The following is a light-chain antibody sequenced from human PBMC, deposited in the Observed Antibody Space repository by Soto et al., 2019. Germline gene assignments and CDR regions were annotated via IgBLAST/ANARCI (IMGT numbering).Light chain of an antibody. V-gene: IGKV3-15*01. CDR1: ESVSTN. J-gene: IGKJ1*01. CDR3: QQYNNWPPGT. CDR2: GAS. Sequence: EIEMTQSPATLSLAPGERGTLSCRASESVSTNLAWYQQKAGQAPRLLIYGASTRATGIPARFSGSGSGTEFTLTISSLQSEDFAVYYCQQYNNWPPGTFGQGTKVDFK.